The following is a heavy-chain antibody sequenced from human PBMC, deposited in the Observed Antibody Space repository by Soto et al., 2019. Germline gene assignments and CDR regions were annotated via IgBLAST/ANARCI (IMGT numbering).Heavy chain of an antibody. CDR3: AKRTNAARLFYYYYGMDV. D-gene: IGHD6-6*01. J-gene: IGHJ6*02. CDR2: ISGSGGST. CDR1: GFTFSSYA. Sequence: GGSLRLSCAASGFTFSSYAMSWVRQAPGKGLEWVSAISGSGGSTYYADSVKGRFTISRDNSKNTLYLQMNSLRAEDTAVYYCAKRTNAARLFYYYYGMDVWGQGTTVTVSS. V-gene: IGHV3-23*01.